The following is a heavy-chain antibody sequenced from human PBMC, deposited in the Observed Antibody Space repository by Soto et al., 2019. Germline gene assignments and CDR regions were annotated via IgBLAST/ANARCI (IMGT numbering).Heavy chain of an antibody. CDR3: ASDGDGNSLAY. J-gene: IGHJ4*02. CDR2: IIPIFGAS. Sequence: QVQLVQSGPEVKKPGSSVKVSCKSSGGTFTTYTFSWVRQAPGQGLEWMAGIIPIFGASKSAQKYQDRVAITTDESTRTIYMELSSLRSDDTAVYYCASDGDGNSLAYWGQGTLVTVSS. D-gene: IGHD7-27*01. CDR1: GGTFTTYT. V-gene: IGHV1-69*01.